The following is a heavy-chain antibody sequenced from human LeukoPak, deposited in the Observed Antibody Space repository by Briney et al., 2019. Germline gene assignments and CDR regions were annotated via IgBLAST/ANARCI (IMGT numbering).Heavy chain of an antibody. CDR1: GGSISSGSYY. Sequence: PSETLSLTCTVSGGSISSGSYYWSWIRQPAGKGLEWIGRIYTTGSTNYNPSLKSRVTISVDTSKNQFSLKLSSVTAADTAVYYCARDYEPEPYYYDSSGCWYFDLWGRGTLVTASP. J-gene: IGHJ2*01. V-gene: IGHV4-61*02. CDR3: ARDYEPEPYYYDSSGCWYFDL. D-gene: IGHD3-22*01. CDR2: IYTTGST.